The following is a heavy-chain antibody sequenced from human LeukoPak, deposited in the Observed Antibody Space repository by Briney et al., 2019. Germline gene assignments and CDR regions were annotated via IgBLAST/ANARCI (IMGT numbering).Heavy chain of an antibody. D-gene: IGHD1-26*01. J-gene: IGHJ5*02. CDR3: ARMIVGATWGNWFDP. V-gene: IGHV1-8*03. CDR1: GYTFTGYY. Sequence: ASVKVSCKASGYTFTGYYMHWVRQAPGQGLEWMGWINPNSGNTGYAQKFQGRVTITRNTSISTAYMELSSLRSEDTAVYYCARMIVGATWGNWFDPWGQGTLVTVSS. CDR2: INPNSGNT.